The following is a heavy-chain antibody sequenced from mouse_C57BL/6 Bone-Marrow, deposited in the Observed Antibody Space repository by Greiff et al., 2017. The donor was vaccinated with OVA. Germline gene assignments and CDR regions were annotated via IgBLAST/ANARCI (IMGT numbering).Heavy chain of an antibody. J-gene: IGHJ2*01. CDR2: FYPRSGNT. V-gene: IGHV1-81*01. CDR1: GYTFTSYG. CDR3: ARSDD. Sequence: VQLQESGAELARPGASVTLSCKASGYTFTSYGLSWVKQRTGQGLEWIGEFYPRSGNTYYNETFKGKATLTADKSSSTAYMERRRLTSEDAAIYFCARSDDWGQGTTLTVSS.